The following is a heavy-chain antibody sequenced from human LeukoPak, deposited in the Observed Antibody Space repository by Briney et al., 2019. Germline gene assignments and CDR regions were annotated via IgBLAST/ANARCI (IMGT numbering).Heavy chain of an antibody. CDR3: ARQIRWLRYWFDP. J-gene: IGHJ5*02. V-gene: IGHV4-39*07. CDR1: GGSISSSSYY. D-gene: IGHD5-12*01. Sequence: SETLSLTCTISGGSISSSSYYWGWIRQPPGKGLEWIGSIYYSGSTYYNPSLKSRVTISVDTSKNQFSLKLSSVTAADTAVYYCARQIRWLRYWFDPWGQGTLVTVSS. CDR2: IYYSGST.